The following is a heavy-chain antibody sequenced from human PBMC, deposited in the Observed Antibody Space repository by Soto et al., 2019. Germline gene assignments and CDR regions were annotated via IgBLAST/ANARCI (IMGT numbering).Heavy chain of an antibody. D-gene: IGHD2-15*01. CDR2: IYYSGST. V-gene: IGHV4-31*03. CDR1: CGSISRGGYY. J-gene: IGHJ4*02. CDR3: ARDSAPDCSGGSCYFGY. Sequence: PSETLSLNCNFSCGSISRGGYYWRRIRQQPRKGLEWIGYIYYSGSTYYNPSLKSRVTISVDTSKNQFSLKLSSVTAADTAVYYCARDSAPDCSGGSCYFGYWGQGTLVTVSS.